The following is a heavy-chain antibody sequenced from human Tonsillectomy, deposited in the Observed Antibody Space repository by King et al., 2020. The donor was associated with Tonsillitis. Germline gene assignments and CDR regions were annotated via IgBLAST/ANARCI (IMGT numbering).Heavy chain of an antibody. Sequence: VQLQESGPGLVKPSGTLSLTCTVSGGSISSSDWWTWVRHSPGKGLEWIGEISHRGSANYNPSLKSRVTISLDKSKNPFSLRLSSVTVADTAVYYCARNRVVTLALGLEVVSNYFAMDVWGQGTTLAVPS. CDR2: ISHRGSA. J-gene: IGHJ6*02. D-gene: IGHD2-15*01. V-gene: IGHV4-4*02. CDR3: ARNRVVTLALGLEVVSNYFAMDV. CDR1: GGSISSSDW.